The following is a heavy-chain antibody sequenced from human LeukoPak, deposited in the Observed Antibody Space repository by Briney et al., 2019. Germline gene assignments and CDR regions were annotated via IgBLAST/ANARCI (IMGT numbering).Heavy chain of an antibody. CDR1: GYTFTSYD. V-gene: IGHV1-8*01. CDR2: MNPNSGNT. CDR3: AKGVFMVRGVIIKDY. D-gene: IGHD3-10*01. Sequence: ASVKVSCKASGYTFTSYDINWVRQATGQGLEWMGWMNPNSGNTGYAQKFQGRVTMTRNTSISTAYMELSSLRSEDTAVYYCAKGVFMVRGVIIKDYWGQGTLVTVSS. J-gene: IGHJ4*02.